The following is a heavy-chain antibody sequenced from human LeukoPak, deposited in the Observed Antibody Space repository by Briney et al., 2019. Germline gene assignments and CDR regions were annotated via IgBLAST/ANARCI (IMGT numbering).Heavy chain of an antibody. CDR3: ARGGSGSGMSNWFDP. V-gene: IGHV3-21*01. CDR2: ITSSSSYI. CDR1: EFSVGSNY. Sequence: GGSLRLSCAASEFSVGSNYMTWVRQAPGKGLEWVSSITSSSSYIYYADSVKGRFTISRDNAKNSLYLQMNSLRAEDTAVYYCARGGSGSGMSNWFDPWGQGTLVTVSS. D-gene: IGHD6-19*01. J-gene: IGHJ5*02.